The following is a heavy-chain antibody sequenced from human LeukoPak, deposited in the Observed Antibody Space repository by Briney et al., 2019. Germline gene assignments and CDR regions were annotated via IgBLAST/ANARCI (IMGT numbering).Heavy chain of an antibody. CDR3: ARDEPIGVFDI. CDR1: GFTFSSYS. CDR2: ISTSSSYI. D-gene: IGHD1-14*01. J-gene: IGHJ3*02. Sequence: TGGSLRLSGAASGFTFSSYSMNWVRQAPGKGLGGVSSISTSSSYIYYAASLKGRFTISRDNAKNSLYLQMNSLRAEDTAVYYCARDEPIGVFDIWGQGTMVTVSS. V-gene: IGHV3-21*01.